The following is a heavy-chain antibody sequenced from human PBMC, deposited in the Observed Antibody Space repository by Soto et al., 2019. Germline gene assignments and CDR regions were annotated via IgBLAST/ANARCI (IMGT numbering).Heavy chain of an antibody. V-gene: IGHV1-69*13. D-gene: IGHD3-16*02. CDR1: GYSFTGYY. Sequence: GASVKVSCKASGYSFTGYYMHWVRQAPGQGLEWMGWIIPLFETTNYAQKFQGRVTITADDATRTASMELSSLRSEDTAIYYCATNNRASYHFDYWGQGTLVTVSS. CDR3: ATNNRASYHFDY. CDR2: IIPLFETT. J-gene: IGHJ4*02.